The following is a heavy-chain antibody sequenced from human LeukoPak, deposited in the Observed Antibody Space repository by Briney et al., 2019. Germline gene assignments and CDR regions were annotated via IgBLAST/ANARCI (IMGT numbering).Heavy chain of an antibody. V-gene: IGHV4-34*01. J-gene: IGHJ4*02. CDR1: GGSFSGYH. CDR2: INDSGSP. Sequence: SETLSLTCKVSGGSFSGYHWTWIRQSPGTGLDYIGEINDSGSPVYNPSLKSRVTISVDTSKNEFSMSLTSVTAADTAVYYCARGKRYCSGGSCYFDYWGQGTLVTVSS. CDR3: ARGKRYCSGGSCYFDY. D-gene: IGHD2-15*01.